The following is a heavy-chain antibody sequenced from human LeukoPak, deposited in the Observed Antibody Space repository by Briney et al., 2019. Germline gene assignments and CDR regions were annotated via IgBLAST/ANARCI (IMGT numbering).Heavy chain of an antibody. V-gene: IGHV3-30-3*01. Sequence: GGSLRLFCAASGFTFSSYAMHWVRQAPGKGLEWVAVISYDGSNKYYADSVKGRFTISRDNSKNTLYLQMDSLRAEDTAVYYCARVRWVAGQIYYYYYGMDVWGQGTTVTVSS. D-gene: IGHD6-19*01. CDR2: ISYDGSNK. CDR3: ARVRWVAGQIYYYYYGMDV. CDR1: GFTFSSYA. J-gene: IGHJ6*02.